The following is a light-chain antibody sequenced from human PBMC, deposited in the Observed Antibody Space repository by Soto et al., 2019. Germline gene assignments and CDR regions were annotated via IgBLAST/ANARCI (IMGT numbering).Light chain of an antibody. CDR1: QRVSISY. Sequence: EVVLTQSPGTLSSSPGERATLSCRASQRVSISYLAWYQQKPAQAPRLLIYATSYRATGIPDRFSGSGSGTDLTLTISRLEPEDFALYYCQQYDGTPTWTFGQGTKVDI. J-gene: IGKJ1*01. CDR3: QQYDGTPTWT. V-gene: IGKV3-20*01. CDR2: ATS.